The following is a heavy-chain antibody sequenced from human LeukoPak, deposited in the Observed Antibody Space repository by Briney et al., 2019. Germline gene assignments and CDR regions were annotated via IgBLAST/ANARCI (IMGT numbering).Heavy chain of an antibody. Sequence: GGSLRLSCAASGFTFNNYAMHWVRQAPGKGLEWVTIISYDGSNRYYADSVEGRFTISRDNAKNSLYLQMSSLRVEDTAVYYCTRRPYSSSWYYFDYWGQGTLVTVSS. CDR1: GFTFNNYA. J-gene: IGHJ4*02. CDR3: TRRPYSSSWYYFDY. CDR2: ISYDGSNR. D-gene: IGHD6-13*01. V-gene: IGHV3-30-3*01.